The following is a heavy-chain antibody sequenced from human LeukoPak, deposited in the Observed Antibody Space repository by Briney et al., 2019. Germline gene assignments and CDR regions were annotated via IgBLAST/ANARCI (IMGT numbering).Heavy chain of an antibody. CDR1: SRSISSYY. D-gene: IGHD3-16*01. V-gene: IGHV4-4*07. J-gene: IGHJ3*02. CDR3: ARGEMITFGGVIADAFDI. Sequence: PSETRSLTCTLSSRSISSYYGSWIRQPAERGREWIGRIYTSGSTNYNPSLKSRVTMSVDTSKNQFSLKLSSVTAADTAVYYCARGEMITFGGVIADAFDIWGQGTMVTVSS. CDR2: IYTSGST.